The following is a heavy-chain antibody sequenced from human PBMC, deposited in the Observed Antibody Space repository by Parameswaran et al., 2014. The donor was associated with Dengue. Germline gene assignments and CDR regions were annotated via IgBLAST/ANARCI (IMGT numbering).Heavy chain of an antibody. V-gene: IGHV4-59*01. J-gene: IGHJ5*02. CDR2: LLQWEH. Sequence: WIRQPQEGTGVDWVYLLQWEHQLQPSLKSRVTISVDTSKNQFSLKLSSVTAADTAVYYCARLGVPAAMIASAWFDPWGQGTLVTVSS. D-gene: IGHD2-2*01. CDR3: ARLGVPAAMIASAWFDP.